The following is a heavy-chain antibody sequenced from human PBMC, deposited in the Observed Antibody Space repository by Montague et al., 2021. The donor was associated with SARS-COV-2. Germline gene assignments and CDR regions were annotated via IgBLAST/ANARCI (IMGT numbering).Heavy chain of an antibody. CDR3: ARKTMTADAFDK. J-gene: IGHJ3*02. CDR2: FYSVGST. Sequence: SETLSLTCTVSGASVGSSDWGWIRQSPGKGLEWIGYFYSVGSTDYNPSLKSRATISRDTAKNQFSLKVRSVTAADTAVYYCARKTMTADAFDKWGQGTMVTVSS. CDR1: GASVGSSD. D-gene: IGHD1-14*01. V-gene: IGHV4-59*02.